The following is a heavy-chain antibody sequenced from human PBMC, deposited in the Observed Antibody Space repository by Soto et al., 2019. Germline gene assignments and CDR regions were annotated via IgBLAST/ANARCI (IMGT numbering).Heavy chain of an antibody. CDR2: MNPNSGNT. CDR3: ARHSRYCSSTSCELVDY. D-gene: IGHD2-2*01. CDR1: GYTFTSYA. V-gene: IGHV1-8*02. J-gene: IGHJ4*02. Sequence: GASVKVSCKASGYTFTSYAMHWVRQAPGQRLEWMGWMNPNSGNTGYAQKFQGRVTMTRNTSISTAYMELSSLRSEDTAVYYCARHSRYCSSTSCELVDYWGQGTLVTVSS.